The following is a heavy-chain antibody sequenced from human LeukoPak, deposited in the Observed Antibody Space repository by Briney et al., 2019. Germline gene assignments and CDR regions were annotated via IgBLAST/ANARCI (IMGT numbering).Heavy chain of an antibody. J-gene: IGHJ6*02. D-gene: IGHD3-16*01. CDR3: ARGFTTGGYYYYAMDV. CDR1: GFTFGSYW. Sequence: PGGSLRLSCAASGFTFGSYWMSWVRQAPGKGLEWVANIKHDGSEKYYVDSVKGRFTISRDNAKDSLYLQMNSLRAEDTAVYYCARGFTTGGYYYYAMDVWGQGTTVTVSS. CDR2: IKHDGSEK. V-gene: IGHV3-7*01.